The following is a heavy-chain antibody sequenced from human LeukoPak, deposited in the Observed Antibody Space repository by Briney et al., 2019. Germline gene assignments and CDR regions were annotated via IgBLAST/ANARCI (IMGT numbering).Heavy chain of an antibody. D-gene: IGHD2-21*02. CDR1: VGSISDYY. V-gene: IGHV4-4*07. J-gene: IGHJ6*03. CDR2: IYTGGST. Sequence: SETLSLTCTVSVGSISDYYWTWIRQPAGKGLEGIGRIYTGGSTKYTPSLKSRVPVSVDTSKNQFSLKVRSVTAADTAVDYCARTYCGGDCRGYYYYYYMDVWGKGTTVTISS. CDR3: ARTYCGGDCRGYYYYYYMDV.